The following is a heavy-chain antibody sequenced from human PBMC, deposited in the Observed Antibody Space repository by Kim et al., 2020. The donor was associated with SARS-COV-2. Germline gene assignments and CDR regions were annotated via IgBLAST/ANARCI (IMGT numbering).Heavy chain of an antibody. CDR3: AKGSFRVVITPVDY. CDR1: GFTFSSYA. Sequence: GGSLRLSCAASGFTFSSYAMSWVRQAPGKGLEWVSVIYSGGSSTYYADSVKGRFTISRDNSKNTLYLQMNSLRAEDTAVYYCAKGSFRVVITPVDYWGQGTLVTVSS. V-gene: IGHV3-23*03. D-gene: IGHD3-3*01. J-gene: IGHJ4*02. CDR2: IYSGGSST.